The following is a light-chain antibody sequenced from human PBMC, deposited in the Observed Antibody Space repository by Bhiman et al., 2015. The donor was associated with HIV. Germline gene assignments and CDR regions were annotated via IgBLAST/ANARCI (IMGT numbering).Light chain of an antibody. CDR1: SSDVGSYNY. CDR2: DVS. CDR3: SSYTSSISYV. J-gene: IGLJ1*01. V-gene: IGLV2-14*03. Sequence: QSALTQPASVSGSPGQSITISCTGTSSDVGSYNYVSWYQQHPGKAPKVMIYDVSNRPSGVSNRFSGSKSGNTASLTISGLQAEDEAAYYCSSYTSSISYVFGTGTKVIVL.